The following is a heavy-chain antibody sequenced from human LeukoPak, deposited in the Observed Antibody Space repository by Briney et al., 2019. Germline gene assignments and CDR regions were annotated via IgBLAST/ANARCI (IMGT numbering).Heavy chain of an antibody. J-gene: IGHJ4*02. D-gene: IGHD6-19*01. CDR2: ISYDGSNK. V-gene: IGHV3-30*04. Sequence: GGSLRLSCAASGFTFSSYAMHLVRQAPGKGLEWVAVISYDGSNKYYADSAKGRFTISRDNSKNTLYLQMNSLRAEDTAVYYCARIAVAGNLDYWGQGTLVTVSS. CDR1: GFTFSSYA. CDR3: ARIAVAGNLDY.